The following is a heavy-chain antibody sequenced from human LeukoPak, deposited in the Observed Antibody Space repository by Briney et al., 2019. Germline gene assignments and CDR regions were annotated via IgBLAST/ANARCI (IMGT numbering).Heavy chain of an antibody. J-gene: IGHJ6*03. CDR2: IYTSGST. CDR1: GGSISSYY. Sequence: PSETLSLTCTVSGGSISSYYWSWIRQPAGKGLEWIGRIYTSGSTNYNPSLKSRVTISVDTSKNQFSLKLSSVTAADTAVYYCAGERRRYGSGSYANYYYYYMDVWGKGTTVTVSS. V-gene: IGHV4-4*07. D-gene: IGHD3-10*01. CDR3: AGERRRYGSGSYANYYYYYMDV.